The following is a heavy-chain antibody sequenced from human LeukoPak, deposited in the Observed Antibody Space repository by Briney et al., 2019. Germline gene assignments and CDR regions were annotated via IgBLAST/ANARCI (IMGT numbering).Heavy chain of an antibody. CDR2: IKQDGSEK. CDR1: GFTFSSYW. Sequence: GGSLGLSCAASGFTFSSYWMSWVRQAPGKGLEWVANIKQDGSEKYYVDSVKGRFTISRDNAKNSLYLQMNSLRAEDTAVYYCARGVTYYYDSSGEFDYWGQGTLVTVSS. V-gene: IGHV3-7*01. CDR3: ARGVTYYYDSSGEFDY. D-gene: IGHD3-22*01. J-gene: IGHJ4*02.